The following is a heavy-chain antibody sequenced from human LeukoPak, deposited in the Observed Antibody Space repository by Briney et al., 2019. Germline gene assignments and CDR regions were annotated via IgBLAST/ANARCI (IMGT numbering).Heavy chain of an antibody. Sequence: ASVKVSCKASGYTFTGYYMHWVRQAPGQGLEWMGWINPNSGGTNYAQKFQGRVTMTRDMSTSTVYMELSSLRSEDTAVYYCAREVAAAGNSWFDPWGQGTLVTVSS. CDR2: INPNSGGT. J-gene: IGHJ5*02. CDR1: GYTFTGYY. D-gene: IGHD6-13*01. CDR3: AREVAAAGNSWFDP. V-gene: IGHV1-2*02.